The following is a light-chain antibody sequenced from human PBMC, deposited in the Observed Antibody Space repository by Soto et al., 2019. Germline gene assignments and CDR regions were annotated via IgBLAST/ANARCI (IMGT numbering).Light chain of an antibody. Sequence: DIVMTQSPLSLSVTPGEPASISCRSSHSLLHSDGYNYLDWYLQKPGQSPQLLISLVSNRASGVPDRFSGSGSDTDFTLKISRVEAEDVGVYYCMEALQTLGTFGQGTKVEIK. CDR1: HSLLHSDGYNY. CDR3: MEALQTLGT. V-gene: IGKV2-28*01. J-gene: IGKJ1*01. CDR2: LVS.